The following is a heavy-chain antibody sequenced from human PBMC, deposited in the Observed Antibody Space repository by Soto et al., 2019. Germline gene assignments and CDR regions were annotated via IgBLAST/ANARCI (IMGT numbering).Heavy chain of an antibody. Sequence: GSLRLSCAASGFTFSTYWMHWVRQAPGKGLVWVSRINSDGNSTGYADSVKGRFTISRDNAKNTLYLQMNSLRAEDTAVYYCARDFSMVIVAPGYWGQGTLVTVSS. CDR3: ARDFSMVIVAPGY. V-gene: IGHV3-74*01. J-gene: IGHJ4*02. D-gene: IGHD5-12*01. CDR1: GFTFSTYW. CDR2: INSDGNST.